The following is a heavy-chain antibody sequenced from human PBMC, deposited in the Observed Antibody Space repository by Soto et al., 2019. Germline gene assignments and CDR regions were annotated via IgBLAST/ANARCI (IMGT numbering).Heavy chain of an antibody. CDR1: GFTFSSYA. J-gene: IGHJ4*02. Sequence: QVQLVESGGGVVQPGRSLRLSCAASGFTFSSYAMHWVRQAPGKGLEWVAVISYDGSNKYYADSVKGRFTISRDNSKNTVYLQMNSLRAEDTAVYYCARDRLDTAMVFDYWGQGTLVTVSS. CDR2: ISYDGSNK. D-gene: IGHD5-18*01. CDR3: ARDRLDTAMVFDY. V-gene: IGHV3-30-3*01.